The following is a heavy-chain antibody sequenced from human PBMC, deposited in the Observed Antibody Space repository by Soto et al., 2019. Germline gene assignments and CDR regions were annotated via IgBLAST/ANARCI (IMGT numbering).Heavy chain of an antibody. CDR2: ISSNGGST. CDR3: ASGSSGRYGAFDI. D-gene: IGHD6-19*01. CDR1: GFTFSSYA. J-gene: IGHJ3*02. V-gene: IGHV3-64*01. Sequence: EVQLVESGGGLVQPGGSLRLSCAASGFTFSSYAMHWVRQAPGKGLEYVSAISSNGGSTYYANSVKGRFTISRDNSENTLYLQMGSLRAEDMAVYYCASGSSGRYGAFDIWGQGTMVTVSS.